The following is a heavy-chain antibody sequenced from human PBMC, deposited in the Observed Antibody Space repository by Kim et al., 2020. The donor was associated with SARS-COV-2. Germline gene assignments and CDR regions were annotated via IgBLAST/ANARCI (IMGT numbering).Heavy chain of an antibody. CDR1: GFTFSSYA. CDR2: ISGSGGST. D-gene: IGHD3-22*01. Sequence: GGSLRLSCAASGFTFSSYAMSWVRQAPGKGLEWVSAISGSGGSTYYADSVKGRFTISRDNSKNTLYLQMNSLRAEDTAVYYCAKDRGDSSGYYDINWFDPWGQGTLVTVSS. V-gene: IGHV3-23*01. CDR3: AKDRGDSSGYYDINWFDP. J-gene: IGHJ5*02.